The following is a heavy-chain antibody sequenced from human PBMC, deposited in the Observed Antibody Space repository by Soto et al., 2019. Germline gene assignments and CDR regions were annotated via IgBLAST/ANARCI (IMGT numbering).Heavy chain of an antibody. D-gene: IGHD3-3*01. Sequence: PGGSLRLSCAASGFTFSSYGMHWVRQAPGKGLEWVAVISYDGSNKYYADSVKGRFTISRDNSKNTLYLQMNSLRAEDTAVYYCAKDGVASWYGPYYYGMDVWAQGTTVIVSS. CDR2: ISYDGSNK. J-gene: IGHJ6*02. V-gene: IGHV3-30*18. CDR1: GFTFSSYG. CDR3: AKDGVASWYGPYYYGMDV.